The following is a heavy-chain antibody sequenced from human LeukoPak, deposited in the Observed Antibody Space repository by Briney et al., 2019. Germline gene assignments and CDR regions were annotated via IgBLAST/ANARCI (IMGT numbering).Heavy chain of an antibody. Sequence: PSETLSLTCAVSGGSISSGGYSWSWIRQPPGKGLEWIGYIYHSGSTNYNPSLKSRVTISVDTSKNQFSLKLSSVTAADTAVYYCARGLQWLVKYYFDYWGQGTLVTVSS. CDR2: IYHSGST. CDR1: GGSISSGGYS. V-gene: IGHV4-30-2*01. J-gene: IGHJ4*02. D-gene: IGHD6-19*01. CDR3: ARGLQWLVKYYFDY.